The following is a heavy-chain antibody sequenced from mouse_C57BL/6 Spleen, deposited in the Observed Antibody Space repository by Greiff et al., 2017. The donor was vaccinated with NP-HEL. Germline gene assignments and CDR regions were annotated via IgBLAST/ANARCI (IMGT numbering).Heavy chain of an antibody. D-gene: IGHD2-4*01. Sequence: VKLVESGPELVKPGASVKISCKASGYAFSSSWMNWVKQRPGKGLEWIGRIYPGDGDTNYNGKFKGKATLTADKSSSTAYMQLSSLTSEDSAVYFCARPYYDYDAAMDYWGQGTSVTVSS. V-gene: IGHV1-82*01. CDR2: IYPGDGDT. J-gene: IGHJ4*01. CDR3: ARPYYDYDAAMDY. CDR1: GYAFSSSW.